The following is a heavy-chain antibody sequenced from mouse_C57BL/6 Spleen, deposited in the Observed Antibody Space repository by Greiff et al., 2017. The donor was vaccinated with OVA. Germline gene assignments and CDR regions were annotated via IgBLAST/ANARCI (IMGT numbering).Heavy chain of an antibody. V-gene: IGHV1-9*01. J-gene: IGHJ4*01. CDR3: ARTTVDYAMDY. CDR2: ILPGSGST. D-gene: IGHD1-1*01. CDR1: GYTFTGYW. Sequence: VQLVESGAELMKPGASVKLSCKATGYTFTGYWIEWVKQRPGHGLEWIGEILPGSGSTTYNEKFKGKATFTADTSSNTAYMQLSSLTTEDSAIYYSARTTVDYAMDYWGQGTSVTVSS.